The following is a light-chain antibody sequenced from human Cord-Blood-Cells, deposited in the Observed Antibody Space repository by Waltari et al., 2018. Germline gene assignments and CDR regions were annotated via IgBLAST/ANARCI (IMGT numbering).Light chain of an antibody. CDR3: CSYAGSYV. Sequence: QSALTQPRPVSGSPGQSVTIPCTGTSSDVGGNNYVSWYQQHPGTAPKLMIYDVSKRPSGVPDRFSGSKSGNTASLTISGLQAEDEADYYCCSYAGSYVFGTGTKVTVL. CDR2: DVS. CDR1: SSDVGGNNY. V-gene: IGLV2-11*01. J-gene: IGLJ1*01.